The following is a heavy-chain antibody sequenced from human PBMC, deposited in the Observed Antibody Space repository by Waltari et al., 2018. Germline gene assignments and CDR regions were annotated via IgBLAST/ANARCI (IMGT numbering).Heavy chain of an antibody. Sequence: QVQLVQSGAEVKKPGSSVKVSCKASGGTFSSYAISWVRQAPGQGLEWMGGIIPIFGTANYAQKFQGRVTITTDESTSTAYMELSSLGSEDTAVYYCAREKPDIVVVVAATPGENWFDPWGQGTLVTVSS. CDR1: GGTFSSYA. CDR3: AREKPDIVVVVAATPGENWFDP. J-gene: IGHJ5*02. D-gene: IGHD2-15*01. V-gene: IGHV1-69*05. CDR2: IIPIFGTA.